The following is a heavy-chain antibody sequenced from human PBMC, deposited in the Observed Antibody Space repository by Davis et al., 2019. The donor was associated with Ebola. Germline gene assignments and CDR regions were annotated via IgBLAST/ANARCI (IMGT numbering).Heavy chain of an antibody. Sequence: KVSCKASGYNFSYSWIGWVRQMPDKSLEWMGMIYPADSDTRYSPSFQGQVTIAADKSINTAYLQWSSLKASDTAVYYCARCRSLGSYYYMDVWGNGTSVTVSS. D-gene: IGHD3-10*01. CDR3: ARCRSLGSYYYMDV. V-gene: IGHV5-51*06. CDR1: GYNFSYSW. J-gene: IGHJ6*03. CDR2: IYPADSDT.